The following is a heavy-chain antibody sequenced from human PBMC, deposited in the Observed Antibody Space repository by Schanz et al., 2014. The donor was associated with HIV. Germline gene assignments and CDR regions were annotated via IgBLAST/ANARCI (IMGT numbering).Heavy chain of an antibody. CDR3: AKIRGTRGAYDGMDV. Sequence: EVQLVESGGGLVQPGGSLRLSCAASGFTFSIYYMSWVRQAPGKGLEMVANMNQDGSRKYYVDSVKGRFTISRDNAANSLFLQMNSLRVEDTAIYYCAKIRGTRGAYDGMDVWGQGTTVTVSS. D-gene: IGHD3-10*01. CDR1: GFTFSIYY. J-gene: IGHJ6*02. V-gene: IGHV3-7*03. CDR2: MNQDGSRK.